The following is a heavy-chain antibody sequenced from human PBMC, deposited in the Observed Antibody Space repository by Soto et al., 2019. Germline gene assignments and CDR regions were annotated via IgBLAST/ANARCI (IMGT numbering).Heavy chain of an antibody. V-gene: IGHV3-74*01. Sequence: EVQLVASGGGLVQPGGSLRLSCAASGFTFSSYWMHWVRQTPGKGLVWVSRINSDGSTTSYADSVKGRFTISRDNAKNTLFLQMNSLRAEDTAVYYCARVAVTQYHFDYWGQGTLVTVSS. D-gene: IGHD2-21*02. CDR1: GFTFSSYW. CDR2: INSDGSTT. CDR3: ARVAVTQYHFDY. J-gene: IGHJ4*02.